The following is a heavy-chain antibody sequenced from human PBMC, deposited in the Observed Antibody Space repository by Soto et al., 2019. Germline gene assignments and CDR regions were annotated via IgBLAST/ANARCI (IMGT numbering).Heavy chain of an antibody. CDR2: MNPNRGNT. CDR3: ARAKDLLGRNDY. Sequence: QVQLVQSGAEVKKPGASVKVSCKASGYSFTSYDINWVRQATGQGLEWMGWMNPNRGNTGYAQKFQGRVTMTMNTSISTAYMELSSLRSEATAVYYCARAKDLLGRNDYWGQGTLVTVSS. V-gene: IGHV1-8*01. CDR1: GYSFTSYD. J-gene: IGHJ4*02.